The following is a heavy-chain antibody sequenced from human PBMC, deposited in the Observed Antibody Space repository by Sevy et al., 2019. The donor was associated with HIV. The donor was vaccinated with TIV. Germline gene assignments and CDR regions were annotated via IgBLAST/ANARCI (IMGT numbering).Heavy chain of an antibody. CDR3: VGLFLSYRSGWSYFDY. D-gene: IGHD6-19*01. CDR1: GFTVNDKY. CDR2: IFSSGST. J-gene: IGHJ4*02. V-gene: IGHV3-66*02. Sequence: GGSLRLSCAISGFTVNDKYIIWVRQAPGKGLEWVSVIFSSGSTYYADSPKGRFTISRDNSKNTVYLQMNSVRAEDTAVYYCVGLFLSYRSGWSYFDYWGQGTLVTVSS.